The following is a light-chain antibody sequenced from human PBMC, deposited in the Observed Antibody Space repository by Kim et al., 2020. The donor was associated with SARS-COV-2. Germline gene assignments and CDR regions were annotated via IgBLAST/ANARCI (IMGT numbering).Light chain of an antibody. Sequence: PGETARITFGGDNIGSKGVHWYQQRPGQAPVLVIYFGSDRPSGIPERFSGSNSGNTATLTISRVEAGDEADYYCQVWHSGSDQGGVFGGGTQLTVL. V-gene: IGLV3-21*04. CDR2: FGS. CDR3: QVWHSGSDQGGV. J-gene: IGLJ3*02. CDR1: NIGSKG.